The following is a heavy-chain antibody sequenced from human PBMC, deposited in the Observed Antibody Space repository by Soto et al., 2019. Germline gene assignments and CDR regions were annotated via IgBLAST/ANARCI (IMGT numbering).Heavy chain of an antibody. CDR1: GYSFTSYW. J-gene: IGHJ3*02. CDR2: IYPGDSDN. Sequence: GESLKISCKGSGYSFTSYWIGWVRQMPGKGLEWMGIIYPGDSDNRYSPSFQGQVTISVDKSISTAYLQWSSLKASDTAMYYCARQYYYDSSGYYDAFDIWGQGTMVTVSS. V-gene: IGHV5-51*01. D-gene: IGHD3-22*01. CDR3: ARQYYYDSSGYYDAFDI.